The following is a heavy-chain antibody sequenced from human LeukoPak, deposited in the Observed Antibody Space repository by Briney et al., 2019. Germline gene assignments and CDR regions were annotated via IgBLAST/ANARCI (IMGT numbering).Heavy chain of an antibody. CDR3: ARVLGVGDTAMVTLAPGFDP. J-gene: IGHJ5*02. V-gene: IGHV4-34*01. Sequence: SETLSLTCAVYGGSFSGYYWSWIRQPPGKGLEWIGEINHSRSTNYNPSLKSRVTISVDTSKNQFSLKLSSVTAADTAVYYCARVLGVGDTAMVTLAPGFDPWGQGTLVTVSS. CDR1: GGSFSGYY. CDR2: INHSRST. D-gene: IGHD5-18*01.